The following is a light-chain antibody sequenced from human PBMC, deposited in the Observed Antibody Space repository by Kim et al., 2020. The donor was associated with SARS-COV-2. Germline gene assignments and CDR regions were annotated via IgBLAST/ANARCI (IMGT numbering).Light chain of an antibody. CDR3: QQYNNFRT. CDR1: QSVSTN. Sequence: SVSPGEKAPLSCRASQSVSTNVAWYQQKPGQAPRLLMYGTSTRATGIPGRFSGSGSGTEFTLTISSLQSEDFAVYYCQQYNNFRTFGQGTKVDIK. J-gene: IGKJ1*01. V-gene: IGKV3-15*01. CDR2: GTS.